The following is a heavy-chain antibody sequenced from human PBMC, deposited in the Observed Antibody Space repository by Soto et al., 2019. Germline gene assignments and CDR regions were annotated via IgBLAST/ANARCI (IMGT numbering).Heavy chain of an antibody. CDR3: SVLASPENYYGLDV. J-gene: IGHJ6*02. CDR1: GFTFSASA. CDR2: IRSTANSYAT. Sequence: GGSLTLSCAASGFTFSASAMHWVRQASGKGLEWVGRIRSTANSYATAYAASVKGRFTISRDDSKNTAYLQMNSLKTEDTAVYYCSVLASPENYYGLDVWGQGTTVTVSS. V-gene: IGHV3-73*01. D-gene: IGHD3-10*02.